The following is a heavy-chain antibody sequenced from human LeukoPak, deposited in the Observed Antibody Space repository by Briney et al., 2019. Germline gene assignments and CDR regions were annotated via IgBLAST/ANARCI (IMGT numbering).Heavy chain of an antibody. CDR1: GFTFSSYA. Sequence: PGRSLRLSCAASGFTFSSYAMHWVRQAPGKGLEWVAVISYDGSNKYYADSVKGRFTISRDNSKNTLYLQMNSLRAEDTAVYYCARSSRMVRTDAFDYWGQGTLVTVSS. CDR2: ISYDGSNK. V-gene: IGHV3-30*14. D-gene: IGHD3-10*01. CDR3: ARSSRMVRTDAFDY. J-gene: IGHJ4*02.